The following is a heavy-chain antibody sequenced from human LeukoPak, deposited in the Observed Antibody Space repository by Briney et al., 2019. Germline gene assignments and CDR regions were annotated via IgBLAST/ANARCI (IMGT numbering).Heavy chain of an antibody. J-gene: IGHJ4*02. CDR1: GFTFNIYA. Sequence: GGSRRLSCAPSGFTFNIYAMNWVRQAPGKGLEWVSIISGNGINTYYADSVEGRFTISRDDSKNTLYLQMNSLRVDDTAIYYCARGVSDWGQGTLVTVAS. CDR2: ISGNGINT. V-gene: IGHV3-23*01. CDR3: ARGVSD. D-gene: IGHD3-16*01.